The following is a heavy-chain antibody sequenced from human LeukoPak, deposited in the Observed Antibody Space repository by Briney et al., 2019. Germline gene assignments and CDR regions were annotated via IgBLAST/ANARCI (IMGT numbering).Heavy chain of an antibody. CDR2: INHRGST. J-gene: IGHJ3*02. D-gene: IGHD4-17*01. CDR1: GGSFSGYY. V-gene: IGHV4-34*01. CDR3: ARRGAVTYAFDI. Sequence: SETLSLTCALYGGSFSGYYWSWIRQPPGKGLEWIGEINHRGSTNYNPSLKSRVTISVDTSMNSFSLELSSVTAADTAVYYCARRGAVTYAFDIWGQGTMVTVSS.